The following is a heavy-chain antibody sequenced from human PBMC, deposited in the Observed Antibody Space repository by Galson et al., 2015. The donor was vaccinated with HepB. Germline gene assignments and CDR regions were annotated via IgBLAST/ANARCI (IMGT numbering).Heavy chain of an antibody. Sequence: QSGAEVKKPGESLRISCKGSGYSFTSYWIGWVRQMPGKGLEWMGRIDPSDSYTNYSPSFQGHVTISADKSISTAYLQWSSLKASDTAMYYCARIRPYCSSTSCYQPYYYYYMDVWGKGTTVTVSS. J-gene: IGHJ6*03. CDR3: ARIRPYCSSTSCYQPYYYYYMDV. CDR1: GYSFTSYW. D-gene: IGHD2-2*01. CDR2: IDPSDSYT. V-gene: IGHV5-10-1*01.